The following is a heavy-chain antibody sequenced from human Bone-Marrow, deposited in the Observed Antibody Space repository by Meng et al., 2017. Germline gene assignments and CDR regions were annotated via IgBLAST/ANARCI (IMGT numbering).Heavy chain of an antibody. J-gene: IGHJ4*02. CDR2: IYHSGNT. V-gene: IGHV4-4*02. Sequence: QVELQESGPGLVKPSGTLSLTCAVSGDSISRSNWWSWVRQPPGKGLEWIGEIYHSGNTNYNASLKSRVTLSIDKSKIQFSLKLSSVTAADTAVYYCARKAVAGNFDYWGQGTLVTVSS. CDR1: GDSISRSNW. CDR3: ARKAVAGNFDY. D-gene: IGHD6-13*01.